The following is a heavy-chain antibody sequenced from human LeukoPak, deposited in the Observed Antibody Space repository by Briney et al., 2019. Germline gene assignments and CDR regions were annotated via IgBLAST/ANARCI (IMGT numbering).Heavy chain of an antibody. Sequence: GGSLRLSCAASGFTFNIYAMHWVRQAPGKGLEWVAVTSYDGGIKYYADFVKGRFTISRDNSKNTLYLQMNSLRAEDTAVYYCARDGLSGWYPGVYWGQGTLVTVSS. CDR2: TSYDGGIK. D-gene: IGHD6-19*01. J-gene: IGHJ4*02. V-gene: IGHV3-30*01. CDR3: ARDGLSGWYPGVY. CDR1: GFTFNIYA.